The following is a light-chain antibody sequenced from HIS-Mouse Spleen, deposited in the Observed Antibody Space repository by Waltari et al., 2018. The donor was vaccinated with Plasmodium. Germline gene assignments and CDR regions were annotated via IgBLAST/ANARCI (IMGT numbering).Light chain of an antibody. CDR1: SSDVGSYNL. V-gene: IGLV2-23*03. CDR2: EGS. CDR3: CSYAGSSTFVV. Sequence: QSALTQPASVSGSPGQSITISCTGTSSDVGSYNLVSWYQQHPGKAPTRMIYEGSKRPSGVSKRFSGSKSGNTASLTISGLQAEDEADYYCCSYAGSSTFVVFGGGTKLTVL. J-gene: IGLJ2*01.